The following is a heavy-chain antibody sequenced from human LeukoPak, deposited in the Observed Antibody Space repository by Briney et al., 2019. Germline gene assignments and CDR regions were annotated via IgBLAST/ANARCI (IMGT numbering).Heavy chain of an antibody. CDR3: AKGRIYSNYEH. Sequence: GGSLRLSCAASGFPFSSYAMHWVRQAPGKGLEWVSAISGSGGSTYYADSVKGRFTISRDNSKNTLYLQMNSLRAEDTAVYYCAKGRIYSNYEHWGQGTLVTVSS. CDR2: ISGSGGST. J-gene: IGHJ4*02. D-gene: IGHD4-11*01. CDR1: GFPFSSYA. V-gene: IGHV3-23*01.